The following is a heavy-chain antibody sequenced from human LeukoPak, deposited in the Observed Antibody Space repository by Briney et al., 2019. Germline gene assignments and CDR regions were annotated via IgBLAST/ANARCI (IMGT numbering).Heavy chain of an antibody. D-gene: IGHD2-15*01. CDR3: ARGSDIVVVVGENYYYGMDV. Sequence: GASVKVSCKTSGGTFSKFAISWVRQAPGQGLEGMGEIIPVFGITNYAQNFQVRVTITADESTSTAYMELSSLRSEDTAVYYCARGSDIVVVVGENYYYGMDVWGQGTTVTVSS. CDR1: GGTFSKFA. J-gene: IGHJ6*02. V-gene: IGHV1-69*13. CDR2: IIPVFGIT.